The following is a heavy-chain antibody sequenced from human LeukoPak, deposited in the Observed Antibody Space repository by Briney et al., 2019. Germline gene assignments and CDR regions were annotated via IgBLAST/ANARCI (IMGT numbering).Heavy chain of an antibody. Sequence: TSETLSLTCTVSGGSISSYYWSWIRQPPGKGLEWIGYIYYSGSTNYNPSLKSRVTISVDTSKNQFSLKLSSVTAADTAVYYCASGWGGSAFDIWGQGTMVTVSS. CDR1: GGSISSYY. CDR3: ASGWGGSAFDI. J-gene: IGHJ3*02. V-gene: IGHV4-59*01. CDR2: IYYSGST. D-gene: IGHD3-16*01.